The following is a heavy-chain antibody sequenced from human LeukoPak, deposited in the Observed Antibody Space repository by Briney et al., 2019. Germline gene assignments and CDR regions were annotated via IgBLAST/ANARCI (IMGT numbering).Heavy chain of an antibody. V-gene: IGHV3-74*01. J-gene: IGHJ4*02. D-gene: IGHD1-26*01. Sequence: GGSLRLSCTASGFTFSSNWMHWVRQAPGKGLVWVSRSNEDGSTTNYADSVKGRFTISRDNAKNTLYLQMNSLTAEDTAVYYCVRDLGGRSGHWGQGTLVTVSS. CDR2: SNEDGSTT. CDR3: VRDLGGRSGH. CDR1: GFTFSSNW.